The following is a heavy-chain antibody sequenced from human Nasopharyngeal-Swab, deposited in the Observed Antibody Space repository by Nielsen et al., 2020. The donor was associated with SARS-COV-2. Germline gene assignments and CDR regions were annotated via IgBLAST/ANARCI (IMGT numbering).Heavy chain of an antibody. CDR3: AREGSYSNIDY. D-gene: IGHD1-26*01. CDR1: GYTFTSYA. V-gene: IGHV1-3*01. J-gene: IGHJ4*02. Sequence: ASVTVSCQASGYTFTSYAMHWVRQAPGQRLEWMGWINAGNGNTKYSQKFQGRVTITRDTSASTAYMELSSLRSEDTAVYYCAREGSYSNIDYWGQGTLVTVSS. CDR2: INAGNGNT.